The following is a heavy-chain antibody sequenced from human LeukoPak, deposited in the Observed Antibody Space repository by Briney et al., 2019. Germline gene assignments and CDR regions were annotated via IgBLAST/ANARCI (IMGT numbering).Heavy chain of an antibody. V-gene: IGHV3-72*01. D-gene: IGHD1/OR15-1a*01. CDR3: GRIAISANNGMDV. CDR2: SRNKASSYTT. CDR1: GFKFSDHY. Sequence: GGSLRLSCAASGFKFSDHYIDWVRQAPGKGLEWVGRSRNKASSYTTEYAASVEGRFTISRDVSESSLYLQMNSLRTEDTAVYYCGRIAISANNGMDVWGQGTTVTVSS. J-gene: IGHJ6*02.